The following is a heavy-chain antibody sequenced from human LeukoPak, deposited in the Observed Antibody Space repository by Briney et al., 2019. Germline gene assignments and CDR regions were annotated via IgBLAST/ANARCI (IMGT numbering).Heavy chain of an antibody. CDR2: ISYDGSNK. Sequence: GGSLRLSCAASGFTFSSYGMHWVRQAPGKGLEWVAVISYDGSNKYYADSVKGRFTISRDNSKNTLYLQTNSLRAEDTAVYYCAKDLGVPVYWGQGTLVTVSS. CDR1: GFTFSSYG. CDR3: AKDLGVPVY. J-gene: IGHJ4*02. D-gene: IGHD3-16*01. V-gene: IGHV3-30*18.